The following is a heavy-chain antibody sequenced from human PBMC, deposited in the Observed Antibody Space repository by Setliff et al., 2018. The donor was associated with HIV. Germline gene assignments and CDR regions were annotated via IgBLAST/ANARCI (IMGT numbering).Heavy chain of an antibody. D-gene: IGHD4-4*01. CDR3: ARGYRVTTATYYFDY. J-gene: IGHJ4*02. Sequence: PSETLSLTCTVSGGSISNYYWSWIRQPPGKGLEWIGCGYYSGITHYDPSLKSRVTISVDTSKNQFSLKLSSVTAADTAVYYCARGYRVTTATYYFDYWGQGTLVTVSS. CDR1: GGSISNYY. V-gene: IGHV4-59*08. CDR2: GYYSGIT.